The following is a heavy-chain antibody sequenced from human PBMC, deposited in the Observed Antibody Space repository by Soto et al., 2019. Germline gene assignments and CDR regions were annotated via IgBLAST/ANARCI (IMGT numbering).Heavy chain of an antibody. CDR2: ISAYNGNT. CDR3: ARDSASHSSGWTSGY. CDR1: GYTFTSYS. Sequence: ASVKVSCKASGYTFTSYSISWVRQAPRQGLEWMGWISAYNGNTNYAQKLQGRVTMTTDTSTSTAYMELRSLRSDDTAVYYCARDSASHSSGWTSGYWGQGTLVTVSS. J-gene: IGHJ4*02. V-gene: IGHV1-18*01. D-gene: IGHD6-19*01.